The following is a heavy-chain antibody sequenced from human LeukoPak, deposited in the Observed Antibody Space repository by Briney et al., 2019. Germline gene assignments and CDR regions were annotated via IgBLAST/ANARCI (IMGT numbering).Heavy chain of an antibody. D-gene: IGHD3-22*01. J-gene: IGHJ4*02. V-gene: IGHV1-69*13. CDR2: IIPIFGTA. CDR1: GGTFSSYA. CDR3: ARVIVKVDSSGYYSRYYFDY. Sequence: ASVKVSCKASGGTFSSYAISWVRQAPGQGLEWMGGIIPIFGTANYAQKFQGRVTITADESTSTAYMELSSLRSEDTAVYYCARVIVKVDSSGYYSRYYFDYWGQGTLVTVSS.